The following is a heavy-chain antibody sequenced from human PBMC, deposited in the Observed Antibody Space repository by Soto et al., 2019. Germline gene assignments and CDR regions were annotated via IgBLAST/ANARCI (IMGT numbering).Heavy chain of an antibody. J-gene: IGHJ6*02. CDR3: AREGSYKNYYYYGMDV. D-gene: IGHD2-15*01. CDR1: GYSISSSNW. CDR2: IYYSGTT. V-gene: IGHV4-28*03. Sequence: SETLSLTCAVPGYSISSSNWWGWIRQPPGKGLEWIGYIYYSGTTYYNPSLKSRVTMSVDTSKNQFSLKLTSVTAVDTAVYYCAREGSYKNYYYYGMDVWGQGTTVT.